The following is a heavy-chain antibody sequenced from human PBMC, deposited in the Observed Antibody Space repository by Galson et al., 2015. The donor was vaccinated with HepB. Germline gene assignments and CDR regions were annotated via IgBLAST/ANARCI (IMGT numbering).Heavy chain of an antibody. CDR1: GYTLTELS. Sequence: SVKVSCKVSGYTLTELSMHWVRQAPGKGLEWMGGFDPEDGETIYAQKFQGRVTMTEDTSTDTAYMELSSLRSEDTAVYYCATGYCSGGSCYSQMLNWFDPWGQGTLVTVSS. CDR3: ATGYCSGGSCYSQMLNWFDP. CDR2: FDPEDGET. D-gene: IGHD2-15*01. J-gene: IGHJ5*02. V-gene: IGHV1-24*01.